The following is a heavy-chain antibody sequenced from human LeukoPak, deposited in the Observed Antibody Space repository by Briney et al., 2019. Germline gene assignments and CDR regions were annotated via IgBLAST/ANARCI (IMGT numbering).Heavy chain of an antibody. V-gene: IGHV3-33*01. D-gene: IGHD4-23*01. CDR1: GFTFSSYG. CDR2: IWYDGSNK. CDR3: ARDHDYGGNSPFDY. J-gene: IGHJ4*02. Sequence: GGSLRLSCAASGFTFSSYGMHWVRQAPGKGPEWVAVIWYDGSNKYYADSVKGRFTISRDNSKNTLYLQMNSLRAEDTAVYYCARDHDYGGNSPFDYWGQGTLVTVSS.